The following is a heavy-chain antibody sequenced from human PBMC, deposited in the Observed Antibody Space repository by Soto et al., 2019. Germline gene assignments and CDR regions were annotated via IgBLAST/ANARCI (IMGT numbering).Heavy chain of an antibody. Sequence: SGPTLVKPTQTLTLTCTFSGFSLSTSGVGVGWIRQPPGKALEWLALIYWDDDKRYSPSLKSRLTITKDTSKNQVVLTMTNMDPVDTATYYCAHLHVIYGSGGYYFDYWGQGTLVTVSS. CDR1: GFSLSTSGVG. D-gene: IGHD3-10*01. CDR3: AHLHVIYGSGGYYFDY. V-gene: IGHV2-5*02. J-gene: IGHJ4*02. CDR2: IYWDDDK.